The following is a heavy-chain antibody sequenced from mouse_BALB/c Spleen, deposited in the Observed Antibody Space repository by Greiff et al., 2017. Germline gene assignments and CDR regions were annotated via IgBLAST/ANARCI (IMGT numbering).Heavy chain of an antibody. Sequence: QVQLQQSGAELMKPGASVKISCKATGYTFSSYWIEWVKQRPGHGLEWIGEILPGSGSTNYNEKFKGKATFTADTSSNTAYMQLSSLTSEDSAVYYCASGLRRGFAYWGQGTLVTVSA. J-gene: IGHJ3*01. CDR3: ASGLRRGFAY. V-gene: IGHV1-9*01. CDR2: ILPGSGST. D-gene: IGHD2-4*01. CDR1: GYTFSSYW.